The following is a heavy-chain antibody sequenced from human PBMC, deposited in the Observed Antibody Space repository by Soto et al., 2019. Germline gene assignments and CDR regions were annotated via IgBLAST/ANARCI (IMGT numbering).Heavy chain of an antibody. CDR1: GFTFSSYW. V-gene: IGHV3-7*03. CDR2: MNQDGGQK. D-gene: IGHD3-16*01. CDR3: ARGGFWAIDI. Sequence: PSETLRLSCAASGFTFSSYWMRWVRQAPGKGLEWVANMNQDGGQKYYVDPVKGRFTISRDNAQNSLYVQMSSLRAEDTAVYYCARGGFWAIDIWGQGTMVTVSS. J-gene: IGHJ3*02.